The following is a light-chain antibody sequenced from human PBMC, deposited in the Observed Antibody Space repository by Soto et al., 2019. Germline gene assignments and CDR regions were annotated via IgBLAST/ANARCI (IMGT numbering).Light chain of an antibody. CDR3: LQYNSNSRT. CDR1: QSISTW. Sequence: DIQMTQSPSTLSASVGDRVTITCRASQSISTWLAWYQQKPGKAPKLLIYGASSLESGVPSRFSGSGSGTEFTLTINSLQPGDFATYYCLQYNSNSRTFGQGTKVAIK. J-gene: IGKJ1*01. V-gene: IGKV1-5*01. CDR2: GAS.